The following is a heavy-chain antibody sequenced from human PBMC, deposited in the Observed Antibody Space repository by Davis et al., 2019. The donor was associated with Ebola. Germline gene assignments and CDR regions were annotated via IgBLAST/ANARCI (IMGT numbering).Heavy chain of an antibody. CDR3: ARDREWPLDY. D-gene: IGHD3-3*01. CDR1: GFSFSSYW. Sequence: GESLKISCAASGFSFSSYWMHWVRQAPGKGLVWVSRIKSDGTTISYADSVKGRFTISRDNSKNTLYLQMNSLRAEDTAVYYCARDREWPLDYWGQGTLVTVSS. V-gene: IGHV3-74*01. J-gene: IGHJ4*02. CDR2: IKSDGTTI.